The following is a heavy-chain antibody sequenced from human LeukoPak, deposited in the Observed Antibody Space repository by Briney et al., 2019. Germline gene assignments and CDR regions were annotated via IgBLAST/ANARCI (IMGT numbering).Heavy chain of an antibody. V-gene: IGHV1-2*02. J-gene: IGHJ6*02. Sequence: ASVKVSCKASGYTFTGYYMHWVRQAPGQGLEWMGWINPNSGGTNYAQKFQGRVTMTRDTSISTAYMELSRLRSDDTAVYYCARDRGVPSGWSRMDVWGQGTTVTVAS. CDR1: GYTFTGYY. CDR2: INPNSGGT. CDR3: ARDRGVPSGWSRMDV. D-gene: IGHD6-13*01.